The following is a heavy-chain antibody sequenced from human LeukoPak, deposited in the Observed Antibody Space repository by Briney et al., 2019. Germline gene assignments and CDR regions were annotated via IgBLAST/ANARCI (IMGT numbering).Heavy chain of an antibody. CDR2: ISAYNGNT. D-gene: IGHD3-10*01. J-gene: IGHJ6*02. CDR1: GYTFTSYG. CDR3: TRGGAYYYGSGPSNYYYYGMDV. Sequence: GASVKVSCKASGYTFTSYGISWVRQAPGQGLEWMGWISAYNGNTNYAQKLQGRVTMTTDTSTSTAYMELRSLRSDDTAVYYCTRGGAYYYGSGPSNYYYYGMDVWGQGTTVTVSS. V-gene: IGHV1-18*01.